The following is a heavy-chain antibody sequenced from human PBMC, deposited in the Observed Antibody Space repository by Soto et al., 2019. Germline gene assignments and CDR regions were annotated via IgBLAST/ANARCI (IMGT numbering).Heavy chain of an antibody. J-gene: IGHJ4*02. CDR2: ISGSGGST. CDR3: AKGAYETVLGFGVFDY. V-gene: IGHV3-23*01. Sequence: PGGSMRLSCAASGFTFSSYAMSWVRQAPGKGLEWVSAISGSGGSTYYADSVKGRFTISRDNSKNTLYLQMNSLRAEDTAVYYCAKGAYETVLGFGVFDYWGQGTLVTVSS. D-gene: IGHD3-10*01. CDR1: GFTFSSYA.